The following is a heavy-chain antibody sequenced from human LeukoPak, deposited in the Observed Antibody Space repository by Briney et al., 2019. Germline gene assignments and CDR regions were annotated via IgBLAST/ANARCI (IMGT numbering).Heavy chain of an antibody. CDR1: GGSFSSYY. CDR3: ARGMYYDFWSGYYKHYFDY. CDR2: IYYSGST. D-gene: IGHD3-3*01. J-gene: IGHJ4*02. Sequence: KPSETLSLTCAVYGGSFSSYYWSWIRQPPGKGLEWIGYIYYSGSTNYNPSLKSRVTISVDTSKNQFSLKLSSVTAADTAVYYCARGMYYDFWSGYYKHYFDYWGQGTLVTVSS. V-gene: IGHV4-59*01.